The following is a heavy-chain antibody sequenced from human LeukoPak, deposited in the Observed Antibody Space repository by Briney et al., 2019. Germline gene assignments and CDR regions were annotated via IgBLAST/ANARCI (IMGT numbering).Heavy chain of an antibody. D-gene: IGHD2-21*02. V-gene: IGHV3-53*01. Sequence: GGSLRLSCSASGFSFIDFAMHWVRQAPGKGLEWVSAVYDGDTTYYADSVKGRFTISRDNSKNTLYLQINSLRVEDTAVYFCARDRLLYLDYWGQGTPVTVSS. CDR3: ARDRLLYLDY. CDR1: GFSFIDFA. J-gene: IGHJ4*02. CDR2: VYDGDTT.